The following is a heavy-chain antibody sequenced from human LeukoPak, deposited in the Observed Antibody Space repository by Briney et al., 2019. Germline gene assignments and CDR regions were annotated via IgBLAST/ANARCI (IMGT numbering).Heavy chain of an antibody. J-gene: IGHJ6*04. CDR2: IYYSGST. CDR1: GGSISSYY. CDR3: ARVGEVSFYYYYGMDV. Sequence: SETLSLTCTVSGGSISSYYWSWIRQPPRKGLEWIGYIYYSGSTNYNPSLKSRVTISVDTSKNQFSLKLSSVTAADTAVYYCARVGEVSFYYYYGMDVWGKGTTVTVSS. V-gene: IGHV4-59*01.